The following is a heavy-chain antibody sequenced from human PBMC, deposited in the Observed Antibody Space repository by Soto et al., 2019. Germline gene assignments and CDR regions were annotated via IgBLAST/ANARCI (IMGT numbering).Heavy chain of an antibody. CDR3: AKDLGITIFGVVISYYYYGMDV. CDR2: ISYDGSNK. D-gene: IGHD3-3*01. V-gene: IGHV3-30*18. Sequence: RLSCGSAGCTCISYGMRWVRQDKGKGLEWVAVISYDGSNKYYADSVKGRFTISRDNSKNTLYLQMNSLRAEDTAVYYCAKDLGITIFGVVISYYYYGMDVSGQAPTVTLSS. J-gene: IGHJ6*02. CDR1: GCTCISYG.